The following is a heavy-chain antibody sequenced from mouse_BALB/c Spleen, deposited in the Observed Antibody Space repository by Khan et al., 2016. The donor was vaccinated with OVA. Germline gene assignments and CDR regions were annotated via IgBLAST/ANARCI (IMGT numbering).Heavy chain of an antibody. D-gene: IGHD2-10*02. J-gene: IGHJ4*01. Sequence: QVQLQQPGAELVKPGAPVKLSCKASGYTFTSYWMNWVKQRPGRGLEWIGRIDPSDSETHYNQKFKDKAPLTVDKSSSTAYIQLSSLTSEDSAVYYCARDQYGNYLYAMDYWGQGTSVTVAS. CDR2: IDPSDSET. CDR1: GYTFTSYW. CDR3: ARDQYGNYLYAMDY. V-gene: IGHV1-69*02.